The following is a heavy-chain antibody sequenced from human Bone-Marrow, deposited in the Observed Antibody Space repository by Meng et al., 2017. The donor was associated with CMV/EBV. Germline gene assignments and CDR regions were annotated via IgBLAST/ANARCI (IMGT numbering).Heavy chain of an antibody. CDR3: ARSFAYSGATRGTDFDY. Sequence: GESLKISCAASGFTFSRFWMTWVRQAPGKGLEWVAVISYDGSNKYYADSVKGRFTISRDNSKNTLYLQMNSLRAEDTAVYYCARSFAYSGATRGTDFDYWAREPWSPSPQ. J-gene: IGHJ4*02. CDR1: GFTFSRFW. V-gene: IGHV3-30*03. D-gene: IGHD1-26*01. CDR2: ISYDGSNK.